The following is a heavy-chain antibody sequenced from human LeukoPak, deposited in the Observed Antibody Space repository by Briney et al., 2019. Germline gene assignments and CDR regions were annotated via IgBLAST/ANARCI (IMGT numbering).Heavy chain of an antibody. CDR2: ISTYNGNT. CDR3: ARARFLEWLAED. Sequence: ASVTVSCKASGYTFTTYGITWVRQAPGQGLEWMGWISTYNGNTNYAQKLQGRVTMTTDTSTSTAYMELRSLRSDDTAVYYCARARFLEWLAEDWGQGTLVTVSS. CDR1: GYTFTTYG. V-gene: IGHV1-18*01. D-gene: IGHD3-3*01. J-gene: IGHJ4*02.